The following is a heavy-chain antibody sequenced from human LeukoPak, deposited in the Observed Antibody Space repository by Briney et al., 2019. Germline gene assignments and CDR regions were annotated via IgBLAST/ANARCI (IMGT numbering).Heavy chain of an antibody. V-gene: IGHV3-74*01. D-gene: IGHD2-15*01. CDR2: ISSDASIT. CDR3: ATTARTYIGSSLDY. J-gene: IGHJ4*02. Sequence: GGSLRLSCAASGFTFSTYWMHWVRQDPGKGLVWVSRISSDASITSYANPVKGRFTNSRDNAKNTLYLQMNSLRAEDTALYYCATTARTYIGSSLDYWGQGTLVIVSS. CDR1: GFTFSTYW.